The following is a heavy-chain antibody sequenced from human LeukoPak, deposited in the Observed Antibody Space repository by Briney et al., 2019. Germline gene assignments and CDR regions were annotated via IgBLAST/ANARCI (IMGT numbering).Heavy chain of an antibody. Sequence: TGGSLRLSCAASGFTFSSFSMNWVRQAPGKGLEWVSTISSSSSHVYYADSVKDRFTISRDNAKNSVYLQMDSLRAEDTAVYYCTRPPGMDYWGQGTLVTVSS. D-gene: IGHD1-26*01. CDR1: GFTFSSFS. CDR2: ISSSSSHV. CDR3: TRPPGMDY. J-gene: IGHJ4*02. V-gene: IGHV3-21*01.